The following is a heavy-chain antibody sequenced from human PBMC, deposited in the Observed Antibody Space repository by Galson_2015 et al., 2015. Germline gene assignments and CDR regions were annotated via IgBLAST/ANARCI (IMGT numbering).Heavy chain of an antibody. J-gene: IGHJ6*03. D-gene: IGHD6-13*01. Sequence: ETLSLTCAVSGGSISSSNWWSWVRQPPGKGLEWIGEIYHSGSTNYNPSLKSRVTISVDKSKNQFSLKLSSVTAADTAVYYCAFQGAVPGGSMDVWGKGTTVTVSS. CDR2: IYHSGST. V-gene: IGHV4-4*02. CDR3: AFQGAVPGGSMDV. CDR1: GGSISSSNW.